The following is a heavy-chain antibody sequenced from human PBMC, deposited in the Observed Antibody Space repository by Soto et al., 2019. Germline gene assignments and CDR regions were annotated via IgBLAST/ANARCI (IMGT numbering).Heavy chain of an antibody. Sequence: ASVKVSCKASGYTFTSYYMHWVRQAPGQGFEWMGIINPSGGSTSYAQKFQGRVTMTRDTSTSTVYMELSSLRSEDTAVYYCARAPATLLYYYYGMDVWGQGTTVTVSS. CDR3: ARAPATLLYYYYGMDV. CDR1: GYTFTSYY. CDR2: INPSGGST. V-gene: IGHV1-46*01. D-gene: IGHD2-15*01. J-gene: IGHJ6*02.